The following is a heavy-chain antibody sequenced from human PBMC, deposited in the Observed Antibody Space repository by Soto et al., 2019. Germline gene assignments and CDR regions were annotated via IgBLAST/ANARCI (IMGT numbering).Heavy chain of an antibody. V-gene: IGHV3-48*03. CDR1: GFTFSSYE. CDR2: ITGSGDT. Sequence: EVQLVESGGGLVQPGGSLRLSCAASGFTFSSYEMDWVRQAPGEGLEWVAHITGSGDTLYADSVKGRFTISRDNADNSLYLQMDSLRAEDTAVYYCTKEKSVMYSGYDAFDIWGRGTMVIVS. D-gene: IGHD5-12*01. J-gene: IGHJ3*02. CDR3: TKEKSVMYSGYDAFDI.